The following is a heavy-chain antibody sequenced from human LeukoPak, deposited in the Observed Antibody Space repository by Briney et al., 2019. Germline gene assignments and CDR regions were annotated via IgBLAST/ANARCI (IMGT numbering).Heavy chain of an antibody. J-gene: IGHJ3*02. D-gene: IGHD4-17*01. Sequence: GGSLRLSCVASGFIFSSYSMNWVRQAPGKGLEWVSSISSSSSYIYYADSVKGRFTISRDNAKNSLYLQMNSLRAEDTAVYYCATGDYGAFDIWGQGTMVTVSS. CDR3: ATGDYGAFDI. CDR1: GFIFSSYS. V-gene: IGHV3-21*01. CDR2: ISSSSSYI.